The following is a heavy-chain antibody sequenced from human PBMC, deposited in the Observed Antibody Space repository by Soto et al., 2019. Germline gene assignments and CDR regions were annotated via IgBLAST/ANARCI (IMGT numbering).Heavy chain of an antibody. CDR3: AKDRRYCSGGSCYPDY. Sequence: EVQLLESGGGLVQPGGSLRLSCAASGFTFSSYAMSWVRQAPGKGLEWVSAISGSGGSTYYADSVKGRFTISRDNSKNTLYLQMNSLRADDTAVYYCAKDRRYCSGGSCYPDYWGQGTLVTVSS. CDR2: ISGSGGST. J-gene: IGHJ4*02. V-gene: IGHV3-23*01. CDR1: GFTFSSYA. D-gene: IGHD2-15*01.